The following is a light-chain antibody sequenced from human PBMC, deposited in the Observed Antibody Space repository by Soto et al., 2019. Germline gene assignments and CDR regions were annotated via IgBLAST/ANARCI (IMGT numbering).Light chain of an antibody. V-gene: IGKV3D-20*01. CDR2: DAS. J-gene: IGKJ1*01. Sequence: EVLLTQSPATLSLSPGERATLSCGASQSVSGNYLAWYQQKPGLAPRLLIYDASSRATGIPDRFSGSGSGTDFTLTITRLEPDDFAVYYCQQYSTTLWTFGQGTKVEIK. CDR1: QSVSGNY. CDR3: QQYSTTLWT.